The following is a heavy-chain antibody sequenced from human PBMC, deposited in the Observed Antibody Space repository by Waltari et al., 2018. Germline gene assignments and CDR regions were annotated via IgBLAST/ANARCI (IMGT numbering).Heavy chain of an antibody. V-gene: IGHV3-23*04. CDR3: AKDEGARLAPTFGMDA. CDR2: MTASGLM. Sequence: EMQLVVSGGALVQPGGSLRLSGAASGFPFIPQPLNWVRQAPGQGLEWVAVMTASGLMDYGDSVKGRFIISRDNSKNTLYLEMFRLRVEDTARYYCAKDEGARLAPTFGMDAWGQGTTVIVS. J-gene: IGHJ6*02. D-gene: IGHD6-6*01. CDR1: GFPFIPQP.